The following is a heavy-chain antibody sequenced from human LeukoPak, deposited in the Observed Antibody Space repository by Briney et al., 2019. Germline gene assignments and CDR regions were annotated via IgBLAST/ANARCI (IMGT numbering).Heavy chain of an antibody. CDR1: GYTFTSYD. D-gene: IGHD6-19*01. CDR2: MNPNSGAT. V-gene: IGHV1-8*01. CDR3: AREGAGHNFDY. Sequence: ASVKVSCKASGYTFTSYDFNWLRQATGQGPEWMGWMNPNSGATGYAQKFQGRVTITRDTSPSTAYMELSSLRSEDTAVYYCAREGAGHNFDYWGQGTLVTVSS. J-gene: IGHJ4*02.